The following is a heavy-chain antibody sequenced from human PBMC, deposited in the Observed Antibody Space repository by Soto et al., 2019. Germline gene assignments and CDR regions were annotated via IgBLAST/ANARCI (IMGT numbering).Heavy chain of an antibody. Sequence: QVQLVQSGAEVKKPGSSVKVSCKASGGTFSSYAISWVRQAPGQGLEWMGGIIPIFGTANYAQKFQGRVTITADEATRTAYMVLRSLRSEDTAVYYCASLWFGELLSYYYYYGMDVWGQGTTVTVSS. J-gene: IGHJ6*02. D-gene: IGHD3-10*01. V-gene: IGHV1-69*01. CDR3: ASLWFGELLSYYYYYGMDV. CDR1: GGTFSSYA. CDR2: IIPIFGTA.